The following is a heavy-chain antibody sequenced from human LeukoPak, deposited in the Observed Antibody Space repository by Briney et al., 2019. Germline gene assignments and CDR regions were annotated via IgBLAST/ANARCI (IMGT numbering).Heavy chain of an antibody. D-gene: IGHD6-13*01. CDR1: GYTFTSYD. J-gene: IGHJ6*03. CDR3: ARGASGGSWYYYYYMDV. CDR2: MNPNCGNT. Sequence: EASVKVSCKASGYTFTSYDINWVRQATGQGLEWMGWMNPNCGNTGYAQKFQGRVTMTRNTSISTAYMELSSLRSEDTAVYYCARGASGGSWYYYYYMDVWGKGTTVTVSS. V-gene: IGHV1-8*01.